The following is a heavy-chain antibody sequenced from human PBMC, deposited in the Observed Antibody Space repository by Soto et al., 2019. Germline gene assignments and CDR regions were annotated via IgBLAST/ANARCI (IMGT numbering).Heavy chain of an antibody. CDR2: IYYSGST. CDR1: GGSISSSSYY. V-gene: IGHV4-39*01. Sequence: ETLSLTCTVSGGSISSSSYYWGWIRQPPGKGLEWIGSIYYSGSTYYNPSLKSRVTISVDTSKNQFSLKLSSVTAADTAVYYCARLVQRSLDYWGQGTLVTVSS. J-gene: IGHJ4*02. D-gene: IGHD3-10*01. CDR3: ARLVQRSLDY.